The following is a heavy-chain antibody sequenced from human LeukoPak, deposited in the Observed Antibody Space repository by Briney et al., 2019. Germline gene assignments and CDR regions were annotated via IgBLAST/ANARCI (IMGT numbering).Heavy chain of an antibody. V-gene: IGHV1-2*02. D-gene: IGHD6-13*01. Sequence: GASVKVSCKASGYTFTGYYMHWVRQAPGQGLEWMGWINPNSGGTNYAQKFQGRVTMTRDTSISTAYMELSRLRSDDTAVYYCARDPEGQQQLGFDYWGQGTLVTVSS. CDR3: ARDPEGQQQLGFDY. CDR2: INPNSGGT. CDR1: GYTFTGYY. J-gene: IGHJ4*02.